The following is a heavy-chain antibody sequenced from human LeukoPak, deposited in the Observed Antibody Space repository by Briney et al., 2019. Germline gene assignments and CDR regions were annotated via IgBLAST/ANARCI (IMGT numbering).Heavy chain of an antibody. Sequence: ASVTVSCKASGYTFTGYYMHWVRQAPGQGLEWMGWINPNSGCTNYAQKFQGRVTMTKDTSISTAYMEMSRLRSDDTAVYYCTRSTYCSSSSCYGLDEWGQGTTVSVSS. V-gene: IGHV1-2*02. CDR1: GYTFTGYY. CDR3: TRSTYCSSSSCYGLDE. CDR2: INPNSGCT. D-gene: IGHD2-2*01. J-gene: IGHJ6*02.